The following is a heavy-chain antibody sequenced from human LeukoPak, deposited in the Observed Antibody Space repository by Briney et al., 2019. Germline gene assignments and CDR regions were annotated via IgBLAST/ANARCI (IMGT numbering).Heavy chain of an antibody. CDR2: IGSSSSDA. V-gene: IGHV3-11*05. Sequence: GGSLRLSCAASGFTFSDYYMNWIRQAPGKGLEWISYIGSSSSDANYADSVKGRFTISRDNAKNSLYLQMNSLRAEDTAVYYCAKANGYYFDYWGQGTLVTVSS. CDR3: AKANGYYFDY. J-gene: IGHJ4*02. D-gene: IGHD2-8*01. CDR1: GFTFSDYY.